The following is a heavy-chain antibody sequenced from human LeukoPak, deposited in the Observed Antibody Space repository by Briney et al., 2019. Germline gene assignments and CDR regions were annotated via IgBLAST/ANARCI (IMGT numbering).Heavy chain of an antibody. D-gene: IGHD6-13*01. V-gene: IGHV4-34*01. Sequence: SETLSLTCTVYGGSFSGYYWSWIRQPPGKGLEWIGEINHSGSTNYNPSLKSRVTISVDTSKNQFSLKLSSVTAADTAVYYCARRTGIAAAGTHWDWFDPWGQGTLVTVSS. CDR2: INHSGST. CDR1: GGSFSGYY. J-gene: IGHJ5*02. CDR3: ARRTGIAAAGTHWDWFDP.